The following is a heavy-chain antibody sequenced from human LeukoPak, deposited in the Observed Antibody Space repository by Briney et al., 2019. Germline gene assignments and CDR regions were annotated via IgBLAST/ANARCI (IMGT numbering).Heavy chain of an antibody. CDR2: IYPGDSNT. J-gene: IGHJ4*02. D-gene: IGHD3-16*01. CDR1: GYSFTNYW. CDR3: ARSANQGGIWV. Sequence: GESLKISCKGSGYSFTNYWIGWVRQMPGKGLEWMGIIYPGDSNTRYSPSFQGQVTISADKSTSTVNLQWSSLKASDSAMYYCARSANQGGIWVWGQGTLVTVSS. V-gene: IGHV5-51*01.